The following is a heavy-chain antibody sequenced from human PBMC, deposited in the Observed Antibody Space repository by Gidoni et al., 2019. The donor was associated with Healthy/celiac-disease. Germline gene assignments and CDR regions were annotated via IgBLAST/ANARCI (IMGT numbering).Heavy chain of an antibody. Sequence: QVPLVQSGAEVKKPGASVKVSCKASGYTFTSYYMHWVRQAPGQGREAMGIINPSGGSTSYAQKFQGRVTMTRDTSTSTVYMELSSLRSEDTAVYYCARDRGDRDAFDIWGQGTMVTVS. D-gene: IGHD3-16*01. J-gene: IGHJ3*02. CDR1: GYTFTSYY. V-gene: IGHV1-46*03. CDR2: INPSGGST. CDR3: ARDRGDRDAFDI.